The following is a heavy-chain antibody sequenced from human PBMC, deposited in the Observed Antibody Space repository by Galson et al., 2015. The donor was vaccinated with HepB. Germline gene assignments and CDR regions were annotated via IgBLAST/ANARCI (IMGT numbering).Heavy chain of an antibody. V-gene: IGHV1-2*02. Sequence: SVKVSCKASGYTFTGYYMHWVRQAPGQGLEWMGWINPNSGGTNYAQEFQGRVTMTRDTSISTAYMELSRLRSDDTAVYYCARVGRIAVAGRVYYFDYWGQGTLVTVSS. CDR1: GYTFTGYY. CDR3: ARVGRIAVAGRVYYFDY. D-gene: IGHD6-19*01. J-gene: IGHJ4*02. CDR2: INPNSGGT.